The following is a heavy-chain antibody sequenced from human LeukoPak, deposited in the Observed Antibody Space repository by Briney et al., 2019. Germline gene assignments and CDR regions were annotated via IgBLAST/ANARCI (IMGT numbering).Heavy chain of an antibody. CDR2: TSSDLNVK. V-gene: IGHV3-30-3*01. CDR3: AREGYYGSGSPPSLYFDY. CDR1: GFTFRNYV. Sequence: EGSLRLSCAASGFTFRNYVIHWVRQAPGKGLEWVAVTSSDLNVKLYADSVKGRFTISRDNFRSTLYLQMNSLRPEDTAIYYCAREGYYGSGSPPSLYFDYWGQGTLVTVSS. D-gene: IGHD3-10*01. J-gene: IGHJ4*02.